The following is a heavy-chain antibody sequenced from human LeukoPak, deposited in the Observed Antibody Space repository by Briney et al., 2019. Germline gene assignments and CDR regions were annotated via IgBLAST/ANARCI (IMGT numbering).Heavy chain of an antibody. CDR1: GFTFSSYA. Sequence: GGSLRLSCAASGFTFSSYAMNWVRQAPGKGLEWVSSISGGSNNINYAGSVKGRFTTSRDNSQNTLYLQMNSLRADDTAVYYCAREYSSSSGRCFDSWGQGTLVTVSS. CDR2: ISGGSNNI. J-gene: IGHJ4*02. V-gene: IGHV3-23*01. D-gene: IGHD6-6*01. CDR3: AREYSSSSGRCFDS.